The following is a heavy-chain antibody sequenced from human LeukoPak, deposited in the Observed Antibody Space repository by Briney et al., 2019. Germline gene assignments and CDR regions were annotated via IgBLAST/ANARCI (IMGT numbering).Heavy chain of an antibody. D-gene: IGHD2-15*01. V-gene: IGHV4-39*01. CDR1: GGSISSSSYY. CDR3: VAMVDYYYYVMDV. J-gene: IGHJ6*02. CDR2: MYYNGSV. Sequence: SETLSLTCTVSGGSISSSSYYWGCIRQPPGKGLDWIGSMYYNGSVYYNPSLKSRVTISVDTSKNQFSLRLSSVTAADTAVYYCVAMVDYYYYVMDVWGQGTTVTVSS.